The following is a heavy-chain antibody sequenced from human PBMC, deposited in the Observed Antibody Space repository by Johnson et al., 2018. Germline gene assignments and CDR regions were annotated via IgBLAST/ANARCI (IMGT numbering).Heavy chain of an antibody. J-gene: IGHJ3*02. CDR2: LSYDGSDN. CDR3: ARELIEVGAIGVEDAFDI. CDR1: GFTFSRHA. V-gene: IGHV3-30-3*01. Sequence: VQLVESGGGVVQPGRSXRLSCAASGFTFSRHAMHLVRQPPGKGLEWVASLSYDGSDNSYAASVKGRFTISRDNSKNSLYLQLNSLSAEDRAVYYWARELIEVGAIGVEDAFDIWGQGTMGTVSS. D-gene: IGHD1-26*01.